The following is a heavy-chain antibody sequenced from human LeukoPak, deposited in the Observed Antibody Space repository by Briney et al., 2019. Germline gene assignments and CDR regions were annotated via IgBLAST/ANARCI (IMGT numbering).Heavy chain of an antibody. D-gene: IGHD2-15*01. Sequence: ASVKVSCKVSGYTLTELSMHWVRQAPGKGLEWMGGFDPEDGETIYAQKFQGRVTTTEDTSTDTAYMELSSLRSEDTAVYYCATEVFSRYCSGGSCSRSRGGPGYWGQGTLVTVSS. V-gene: IGHV1-24*01. CDR2: FDPEDGET. CDR3: ATEVFSRYCSGGSCSRSRGGPGY. J-gene: IGHJ4*02. CDR1: GYTLTELS.